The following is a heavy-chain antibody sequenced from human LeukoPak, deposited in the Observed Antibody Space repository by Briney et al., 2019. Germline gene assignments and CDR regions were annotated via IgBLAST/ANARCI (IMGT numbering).Heavy chain of an antibody. CDR3: ARRACAYSHPYDY. Sequence: GGSLRLSCAASGFTFSSYAMSWVRQAPGKGLEWVSAISGSGVNTHYSDSVKGRFTISRDNSKNTLYLQMNSLRAEDTAVYYCARRACAYSHPYDYWGQGTLVTVSS. CDR1: GFTFSSYA. D-gene: IGHD4/OR15-4a*01. CDR2: ISGSGVNT. V-gene: IGHV3-23*01. J-gene: IGHJ4*02.